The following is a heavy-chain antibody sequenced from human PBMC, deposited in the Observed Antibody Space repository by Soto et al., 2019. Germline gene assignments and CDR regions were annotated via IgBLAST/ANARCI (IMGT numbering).Heavy chain of an antibody. D-gene: IGHD3-9*01. V-gene: IGHV4-31*03. CDR2: IYYSGST. CDR1: GGSISSGGYY. Sequence: QVQLQESGPGLVKPSQTLSLTCTVSGGSISSGGYYWSWIRQHPGKGLEWIGYIYYSGSTYYNPSLKSRVTISVDTSKNQFSLKLSSVTAADTAVYYCARDHRYYDILTGYQNNWFDPWGQGTLVTVSS. CDR3: ARDHRYYDILTGYQNNWFDP. J-gene: IGHJ5*02.